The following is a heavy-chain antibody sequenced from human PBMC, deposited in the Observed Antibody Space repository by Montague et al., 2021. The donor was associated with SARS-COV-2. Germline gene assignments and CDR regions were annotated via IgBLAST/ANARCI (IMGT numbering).Heavy chain of an antibody. V-gene: IGHV4-59*02. Sequence: SETLSLTCIVSGSSVRSYCWSWIRQPPGKGLEWIGYIYDSGGTNYNPSLKSRVTISVDTSKNQFSLKLSSVTAADTAVYYCARESTVTTFGGPYYIDSWGQGTLVTVSA. J-gene: IGHJ4*02. CDR2: IYDSGGT. D-gene: IGHD4-17*01. CDR1: GSSVRSYC. CDR3: ARESTVTTFGGPYYIDS.